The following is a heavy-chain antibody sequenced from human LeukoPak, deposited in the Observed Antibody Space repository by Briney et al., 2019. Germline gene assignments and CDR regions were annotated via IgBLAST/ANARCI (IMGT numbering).Heavy chain of an antibody. CDR1: GGTFSSYA. CDR2: IIPIFGTA. V-gene: IGHV1-69*06. Sequence: GASVKVSCKASGGTFSSYAISWVRQAPGQGLEWMGGIIPIFGTANYAQKFQGRVTMTEDTSTDTAYMELSSLRSEDTAVYYCATVPLEVYYYYMDVWGKGTTVTVSS. J-gene: IGHJ6*03. CDR3: ATVPLEVYYYYMDV.